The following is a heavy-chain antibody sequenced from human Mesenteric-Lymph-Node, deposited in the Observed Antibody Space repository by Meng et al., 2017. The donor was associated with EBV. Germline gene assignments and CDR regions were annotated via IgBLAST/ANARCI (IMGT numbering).Heavy chain of an antibody. CDR1: GYTFTGYY. J-gene: IGHJ5*02. CDR3: ARTPLPYCSGGSCYSVGFDP. Sequence: QVQMVQSGAEGKKPGASVKVSCEASGYTFTGYYMHWVRQAPGQGLEWMGRINPNSGGTNYAQKFQGRVTMTRDTSISTAYMELSRLRSDDTAVYYCARTPLPYCSGGSCYSVGFDPWGQGTLVTVSS. CDR2: INPNSGGT. V-gene: IGHV1-2*06. D-gene: IGHD2-15*01.